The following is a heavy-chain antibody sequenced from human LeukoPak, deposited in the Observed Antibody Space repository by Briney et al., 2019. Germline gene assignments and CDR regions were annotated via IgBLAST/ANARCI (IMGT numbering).Heavy chain of an antibody. V-gene: IGHV3-23*01. CDR2: ISGSGGST. J-gene: IGHJ3*02. D-gene: IGHD3-10*01. Sequence: GGSLRLSCAASGFTFSSYAMSWVRQAPGKGLEWVSAISGSGGSTYYADSVKGRFTISRDNSKNTLYLQMNSLRAEDTAVYYCAKDRAPFMVRGVIDAFDIWGQGTMVTVSS. CDR1: GFTFSSYA. CDR3: AKDRAPFMVRGVIDAFDI.